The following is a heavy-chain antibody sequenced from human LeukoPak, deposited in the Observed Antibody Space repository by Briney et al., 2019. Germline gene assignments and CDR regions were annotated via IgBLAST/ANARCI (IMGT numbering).Heavy chain of an antibody. CDR2: MNPNSGNT. Sequence: GASVKVSCKASGYTFTSYDINWVRQATGQGLEWMGWMNPNSGNTGYAQKFQGRVTMTRNTSISTAYMELSSLRSEDTAAYYCARQNYYDSSGYYYRTPADYWGQGTLVTVSS. D-gene: IGHD3-22*01. CDR3: ARQNYYDSSGYYYRTPADY. V-gene: IGHV1-8*01. J-gene: IGHJ4*02. CDR1: GYTFTSYD.